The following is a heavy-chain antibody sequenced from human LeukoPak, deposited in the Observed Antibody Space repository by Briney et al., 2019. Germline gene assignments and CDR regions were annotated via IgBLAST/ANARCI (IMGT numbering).Heavy chain of an antibody. CDR1: GFTFSSYG. CDR3: AKIPSSVTTLWYFDL. D-gene: IGHD4-17*01. Sequence: PGGSLRLSCAASGFTFSSYGMSWVRQAPGKGLEWVSAISGSGGSTYYADSVKGRFTISRDNSKNTVYLQMNGLRAEDTAVFYCAKIPSSVTTLWYFDLWGRGTLVTVSS. V-gene: IGHV3-23*01. CDR2: ISGSGGST. J-gene: IGHJ2*01.